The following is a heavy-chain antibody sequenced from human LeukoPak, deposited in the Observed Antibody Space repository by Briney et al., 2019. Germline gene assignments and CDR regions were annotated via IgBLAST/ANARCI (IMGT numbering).Heavy chain of an antibody. CDR1: GYTFTDYY. Sequence: ASVTVSCKASGYTFTDYYMHWVRQAPGQGLEWMGWINPHSGGTNYAQKFQGWVTMTRDTSISTAYMELSRLTSADTAVYYCARGSIVGARGVLSAFDIWGQGTMVTVSS. CDR2: INPHSGGT. D-gene: IGHD1-26*01. J-gene: IGHJ3*02. CDR3: ARGSIVGARGVLSAFDI. V-gene: IGHV1-2*04.